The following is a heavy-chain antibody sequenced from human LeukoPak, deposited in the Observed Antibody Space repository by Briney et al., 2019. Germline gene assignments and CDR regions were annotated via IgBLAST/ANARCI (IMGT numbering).Heavy chain of an antibody. CDR1: GYTFTSYD. D-gene: IGHD2-15*01. CDR2: MNPNSGNT. Sequence: EASVTVSFTASGYTFTSYDVNWVRQATGQGLEWMGWMNPNSGNTGLAQKFQGRVTLTRDTSLSTAYMELSNLRSDDTAVYYCARDEVVAAPNYFGMVVWGQGTTVSVSS. V-gene: IGHV1-8*01. CDR3: ARDEVVAAPNYFGMVV. J-gene: IGHJ6*02.